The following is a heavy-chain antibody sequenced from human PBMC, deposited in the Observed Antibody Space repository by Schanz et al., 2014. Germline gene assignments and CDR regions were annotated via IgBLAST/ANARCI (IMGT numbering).Heavy chain of an antibody. CDR2: INPSGGST. CDR3: AKGSRSGSKVMDV. CDR1: GYTFTTYY. V-gene: IGHV1-46*01. D-gene: IGHD3-10*01. J-gene: IGHJ6*03. Sequence: QGQLVQSGAEVRKPGASVKVSCKASGYTFTTYYIHWVRQAPGQGLEWMGIINPSGGSTSYAQKFQGRVTMTRDTSTSTVYMELSSLRPEDTALYYCAKGSRSGSKVMDVWGKGTTVTGSS.